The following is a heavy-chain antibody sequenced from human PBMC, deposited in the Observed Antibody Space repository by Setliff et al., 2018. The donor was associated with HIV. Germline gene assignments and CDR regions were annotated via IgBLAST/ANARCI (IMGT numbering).Heavy chain of an antibody. CDR2: IKGDGSIT. CDR1: GFTFSTYG. V-gene: IGHV3-74*03. J-gene: IGHJ2*01. Sequence: GGSLRLSCAASGFTFSTYGMSWVRQSPGRGLLGVAHIKGDGSITKYADSVKGRFTISRDNAKNTLYLQMNSLRAEDTAVYYCARDYSYVGFDLWGRGTLVTVSS. CDR3: ARDYSYVGFDL. D-gene: IGHD4-4*01.